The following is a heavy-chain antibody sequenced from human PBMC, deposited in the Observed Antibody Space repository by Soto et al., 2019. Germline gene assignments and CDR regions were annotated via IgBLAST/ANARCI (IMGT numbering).Heavy chain of an antibody. D-gene: IGHD3-16*02. J-gene: IGHJ4*02. CDR3: AKDAREGYRQYYFDY. CDR1: GFTFSSYA. Sequence: GGSLRLSCAASGFTFSSYAMSWGRQAPGKGLEWVSAISGSGGSTYYADSVKGRFTISRDNSKNTLYLQMNSLRAEDTAVYYCAKDAREGYRQYYFDYWGQGTLVTVSS. V-gene: IGHV3-23*01. CDR2: ISGSGGST.